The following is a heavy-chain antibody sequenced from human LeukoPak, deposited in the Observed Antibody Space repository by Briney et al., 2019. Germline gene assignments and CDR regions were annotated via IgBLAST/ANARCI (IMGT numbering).Heavy chain of an antibody. Sequence: PGGSLRLSCAASGFTFSSYEMDWVRQAPGKRLEWVSYISSSGSSMYYRDSVKGRFIISRDNAANSLWLQMSSLRAEDTAVYYCVREGNNGDFDYWGQGTLVTVSS. V-gene: IGHV3-48*03. CDR1: GFTFSSYE. D-gene: IGHD1/OR15-1a*01. J-gene: IGHJ4*02. CDR2: ISSSGSSM. CDR3: VREGNNGDFDY.